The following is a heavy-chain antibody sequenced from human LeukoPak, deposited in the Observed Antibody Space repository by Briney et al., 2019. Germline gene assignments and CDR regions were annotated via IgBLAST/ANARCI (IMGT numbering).Heavy chain of an antibody. CDR1: GGSISSSNW. D-gene: IGHD3-16*01. Sequence: SETLSLTCAVSGGSISSSNWWSWVRQPPGKGLEWIGEIYHSGSTNYNPSLKSRVTISVDKSKNQFSLKLSSVTAADTAVYYCVSRSSPSPRPRFGEQGMYYFDYWGQGTLVTVSS. V-gene: IGHV4-4*02. J-gene: IGHJ4*02. CDR2: IYHSGST. CDR3: VSRSSPSPRPRFGEQGMYYFDY.